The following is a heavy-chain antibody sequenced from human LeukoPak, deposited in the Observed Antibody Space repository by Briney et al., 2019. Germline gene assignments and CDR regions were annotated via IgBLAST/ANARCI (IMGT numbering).Heavy chain of an antibody. V-gene: IGHV1-69*01. Sequence: SVKVSCKASGGTFSSYAISWVRQAPGQGLEWMGGIIPIFGTANYAQKFQGRVTITADESTSTAYMELSSLRSEDTAMYYCARDDGREYYYYYMDVWGKGTTVTISS. D-gene: IGHD5-24*01. CDR3: ARDDGREYYYYYMDV. CDR2: IIPIFGTA. CDR1: GGTFSSYA. J-gene: IGHJ6*03.